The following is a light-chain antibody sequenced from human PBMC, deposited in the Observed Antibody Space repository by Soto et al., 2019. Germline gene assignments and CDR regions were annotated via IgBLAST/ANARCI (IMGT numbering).Light chain of an antibody. V-gene: IGKV3-15*01. Sequence: EIVMTQSPATLSVSPGERVTLSCRASQRVNSKVAWYQQKPGQAPRLLIYGASTRATGIPARFSGSGSGTEFTLTISSLQSEDFAVYYCQQYGSPLTFGGGTKVDIK. CDR3: QQYGSPLT. CDR1: QRVNSK. CDR2: GAS. J-gene: IGKJ4*01.